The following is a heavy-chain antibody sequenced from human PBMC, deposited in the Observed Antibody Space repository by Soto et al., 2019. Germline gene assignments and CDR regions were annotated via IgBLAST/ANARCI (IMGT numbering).Heavy chain of an antibody. CDR1: GFTFSSYA. J-gene: IGHJ6*02. V-gene: IGHV3-30-3*01. D-gene: IGHD2-15*01. Sequence: SLRLSCAASGFTFSSYAMHWVRQAPGKGLERVAVISYDGSNKYYADSVKGRFTISRDNSKNTRYLQLNSLRAEDTAVYYCARDGICSGGSCYGYYYGMDVGGQGT. CDR2: ISYDGSNK. CDR3: ARDGICSGGSCYGYYYGMDV.